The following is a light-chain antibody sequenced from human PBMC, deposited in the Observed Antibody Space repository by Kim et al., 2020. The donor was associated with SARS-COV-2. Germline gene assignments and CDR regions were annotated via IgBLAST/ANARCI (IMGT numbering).Light chain of an antibody. CDR2: VVS. CDR3: SSYAGTYRLI. Sequence: IPGTGTCGDDGGDNHVFWHQQLSGKAPNLVIFVVSLRPAGVPARFSASKSGNTASLTISGLQAEDEADYFCSSYAGTYRLIFGGGTQLTVL. CDR1: CGDDGGDNH. V-gene: IGLV2-11*01. J-gene: IGLJ2*01.